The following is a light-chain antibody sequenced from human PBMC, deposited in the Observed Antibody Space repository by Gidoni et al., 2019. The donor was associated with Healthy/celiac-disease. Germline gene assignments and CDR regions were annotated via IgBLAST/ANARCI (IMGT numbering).Light chain of an antibody. V-gene: IGLV1-47*01. CDR3: AAGEDSRSVV. CDR2: RNN. J-gene: IGLJ2*01. CDR1: SSNIGSNY. Sequence: QSVLTPPPSASGPPGQRVTIACSGSSSNIGSNYVYWYQQHPGTAPKLLIYRNNQRPSGVPDRCSGSKPGTAAALAISGLRSEEEADDYGAAGEDSRSVVFGGGTKLTVL.